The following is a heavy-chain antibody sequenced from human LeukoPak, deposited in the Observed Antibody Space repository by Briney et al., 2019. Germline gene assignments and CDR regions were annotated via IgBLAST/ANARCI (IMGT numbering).Heavy chain of an antibody. Sequence: GRSLRLSCAASGFTFDDYAMHWVRQAPGKGLEWVSGISWNSGSIGYADSVKGRFTISRDNAKNSLYLQMNSLRAEDTAVYYCAKEQLLNWGQGTLVTVSS. CDR3: AKEQLLN. V-gene: IGHV3-9*01. J-gene: IGHJ4*02. CDR2: ISWNSGSI. CDR1: GFTFDDYA. D-gene: IGHD4-23*01.